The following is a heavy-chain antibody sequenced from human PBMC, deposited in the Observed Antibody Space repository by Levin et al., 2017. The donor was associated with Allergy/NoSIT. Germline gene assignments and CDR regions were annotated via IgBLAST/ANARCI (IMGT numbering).Heavy chain of an antibody. CDR1: GFTFSSYA. Sequence: QPSETLSLTCAASGFTFSSYAMHWVRQAPGKGLEWVAVISYDGSNKYYADSVKGRFTISRDNSKNTLYLQMNSLRSEDTAVYYCARVEGLVVVNGFDYWGQGTLVTVSS. CDR2: ISYDGSNK. V-gene: IGHV3-30*04. J-gene: IGHJ4*02. CDR3: ARVEGLVVVNGFDY. D-gene: IGHD3-22*01.